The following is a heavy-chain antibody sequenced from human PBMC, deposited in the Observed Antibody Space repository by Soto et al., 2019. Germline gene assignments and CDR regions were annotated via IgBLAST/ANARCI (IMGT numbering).Heavy chain of an antibody. CDR3: ASPGYSSGRRAFDI. D-gene: IGHD6-19*01. CDR2: INHSGST. CDR1: GGSFSGYY. Sequence: QVQLQQWGAGLLKPSETLSLTCAVYGGSFSGYYWSWIRQPPGKGLEWIGEINHSGSTNYNPSLKSRVTISVDTSKNQFSLKLSSVTAADTAVYYCASPGYSSGRRAFDIWGQGTMVTVSS. J-gene: IGHJ3*02. V-gene: IGHV4-34*01.